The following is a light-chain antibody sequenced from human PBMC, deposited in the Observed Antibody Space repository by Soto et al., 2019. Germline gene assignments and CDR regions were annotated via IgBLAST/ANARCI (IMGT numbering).Light chain of an antibody. CDR1: SSNIGSNY. V-gene: IGLV1-47*02. J-gene: IGLJ1*01. CDR3: AAWDDSLSGLYV. CDR2: SNN. Sequence: QSVLTQPPSASGTPGPRVTISCSGSSSNIGSNYIYWYQQLPGTAPKLLIYSNNQRPSGVPDRFSGSKSGTSASLAISGLRSEDEADYYCAAWDDSLSGLYVFGTGTKLTVL.